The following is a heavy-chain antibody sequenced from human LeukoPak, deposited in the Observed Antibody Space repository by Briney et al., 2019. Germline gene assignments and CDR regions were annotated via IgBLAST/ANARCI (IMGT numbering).Heavy chain of an antibody. V-gene: IGHV3-7*01. CDR3: ARRNSGTWWSFDS. CDR1: QFTFSNYW. D-gene: IGHD2-8*02. J-gene: IGHJ4*02. Sequence: GGSLRLSCVGSQFTFSNYWMSWVRQAPGKGLEWVANIKDDGSQKNYVASVTGRFTISRDNAKTSLYLQMNSLSIEDMAVYYCARRNSGTWWSFDSWGQGTLVTVSS. CDR2: IKDDGSQK.